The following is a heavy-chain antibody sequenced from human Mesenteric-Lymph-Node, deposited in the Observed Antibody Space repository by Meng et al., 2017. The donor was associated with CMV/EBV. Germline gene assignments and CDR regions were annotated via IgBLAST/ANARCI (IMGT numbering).Heavy chain of an antibody. CDR1: GYTFSSYD. Sequence: ASVKVSCKASGYTFSSYDINWVRQAPGQGLEWMGWINPNTGDTYYAQKFQGRVTMTRDTSIITAHMDLSGLTSDDTAVYYCARLRSHCTSFHCFYFDPWGQGTLVTVSS. V-gene: IGHV1-2*02. D-gene: IGHD3-16*01. CDR3: ARLRSHCTSFHCFYFDP. J-gene: IGHJ5*02. CDR2: INPNTGDT.